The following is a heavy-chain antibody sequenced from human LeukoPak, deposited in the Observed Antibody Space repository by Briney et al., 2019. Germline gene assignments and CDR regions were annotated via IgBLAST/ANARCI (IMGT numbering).Heavy chain of an antibody. J-gene: IGHJ4*02. D-gene: IGHD1-26*01. CDR2: IKQDGSEK. Sequence: GGSLRLSCAASGFTFSNYGMSWVRQAPGKGLEWVANIKQDGSEKYYVDSVKGRFTISRDNAKNSLYLQMNSLRAEDTAMYYCARLIVGAIDYWVQGTLVTVSS. CDR1: GFTFSNYG. V-gene: IGHV3-7*01. CDR3: ARLIVGAIDY.